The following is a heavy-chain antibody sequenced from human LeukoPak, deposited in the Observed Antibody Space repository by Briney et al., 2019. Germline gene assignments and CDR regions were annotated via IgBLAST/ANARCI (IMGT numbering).Heavy chain of an antibody. J-gene: IGHJ4*02. CDR1: GYTFTNYG. CDR3: ARDPESSGWYGGYYFDY. Sequence: ASVKVSCKASGYTFTNYGISWVRQAPGQGLEWMGWISAYNVNPNYARKLQGRVTMTTDTSTSTAYMELRSLRSDDTAVYYCARDPESSGWYGGYYFDYWGQGTLVTVSS. CDR2: ISAYNVNP. V-gene: IGHV1-18*04. D-gene: IGHD6-19*01.